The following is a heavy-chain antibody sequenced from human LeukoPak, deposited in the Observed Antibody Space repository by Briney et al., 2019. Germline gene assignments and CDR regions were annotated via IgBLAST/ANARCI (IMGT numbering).Heavy chain of an antibody. Sequence: SVTVPCTASGGTFSSYAISWVRQAPGQGLEWMGGIIPIFGTANYAQKFQGRVTITADESTSTAYMELSSLRSEDTAVYYCARVAESRGQQLYGNWFDPWGQGTLVTVSS. V-gene: IGHV1-69*13. J-gene: IGHJ5*02. CDR2: IIPIFGTA. CDR3: ARVAESRGQQLYGNWFDP. CDR1: GGTFSSYA. D-gene: IGHD6-13*01.